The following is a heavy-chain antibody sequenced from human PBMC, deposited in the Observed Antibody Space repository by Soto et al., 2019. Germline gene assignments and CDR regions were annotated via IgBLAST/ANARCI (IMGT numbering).Heavy chain of an antibody. Sequence: EVQLVESGGGLVQPGRSLRLSCAASGFTFENYAMHWVRQAPGKGLEWVSGISWNSGSIGYVDSVRGRFTISRDNSKNTLYLQMNSLRAEDTAVYYCAKAEYYYGSGSYYEPYYFDYWGQGTLVTVSS. CDR3: AKAEYYYGSGSYYEPYYFDY. CDR2: ISWNSGSI. V-gene: IGHV3-9*01. J-gene: IGHJ4*02. CDR1: GFTFENYA. D-gene: IGHD3-10*01.